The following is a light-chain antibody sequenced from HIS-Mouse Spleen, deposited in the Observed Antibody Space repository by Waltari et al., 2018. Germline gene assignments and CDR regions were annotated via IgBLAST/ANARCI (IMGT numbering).Light chain of an antibody. Sequence: QSALTQPASVSGSPGQSITIPCTGTSSDVGGYNYVSWYQQHQGKAPKIMIYDVSNRPSGGSYRFSGSKTGTTASLTNSGLQAEDEADYNCSSYTSSSTPYVFGTGTKVTIL. CDR2: DVS. CDR1: SSDVGGYNY. V-gene: IGLV2-14*01. J-gene: IGLJ1*01. CDR3: SSYTSSSTPYV.